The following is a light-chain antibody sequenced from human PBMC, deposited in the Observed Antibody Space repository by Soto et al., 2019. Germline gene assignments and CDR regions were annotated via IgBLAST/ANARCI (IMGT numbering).Light chain of an antibody. Sequence: QSVLTQPPSVSGAPGQRVTISCTGSSSNIGAGYDVHWYQQLPGKAPKLLIYGNSNRPSGVPDRFSGSKSGTSASLAITGRQDAEEADYYCQSYDSSLSGSVFGGGTQLTVL. CDR3: QSYDSSLSGSV. CDR1: SSNIGAGYD. CDR2: GNS. J-gene: IGLJ2*01. V-gene: IGLV1-40*01.